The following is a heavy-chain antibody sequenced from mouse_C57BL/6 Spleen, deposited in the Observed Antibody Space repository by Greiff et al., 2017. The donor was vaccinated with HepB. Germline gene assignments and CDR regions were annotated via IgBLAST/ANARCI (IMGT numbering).Heavy chain of an antibody. J-gene: IGHJ2*01. CDR3: ARGPEEDY. CDR1: GYTFTSYW. V-gene: IGHV1-50*01. CDR2: IDPSDSYT. Sequence: QVQLQQPGAELVKPGASVKLSCKASGYTFTSYWMQWVKQRPGQGLEWIGEIDPSDSYTNYNQKFKGKATLTVDTSSSTAYMQLSSLTSEDSAVYDCARGPEEDYWGQGTTLTVSS.